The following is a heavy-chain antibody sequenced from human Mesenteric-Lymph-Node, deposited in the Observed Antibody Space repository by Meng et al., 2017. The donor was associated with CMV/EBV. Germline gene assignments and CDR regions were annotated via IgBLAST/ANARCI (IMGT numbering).Heavy chain of an antibody. Sequence: GESLKISCVASGFTFSSYWLSWVRQAPGKGLEWVSSISSSSSYIYYADSVKGRFTISRDNAKNSLYLQMNSLRAEDTAVYYCARGTVTTTAFDIWGQGTMVTVSS. D-gene: IGHD4-17*01. V-gene: IGHV3-21*01. J-gene: IGHJ3*02. CDR2: ISSSSSYI. CDR1: GFTFSSYW. CDR3: ARGTVTTTAFDI.